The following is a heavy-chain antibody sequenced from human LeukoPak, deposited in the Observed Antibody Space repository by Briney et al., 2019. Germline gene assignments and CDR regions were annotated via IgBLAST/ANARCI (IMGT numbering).Heavy chain of an antibody. J-gene: IGHJ4*02. V-gene: IGHV4-34*01. Sequence: SETLSLTCAVYGGSFSGYYWTWIRQPPGKGLEWIGEMNHSGSANYNASLKSQVSISIDTSKNQFSLRLTSVTAADTAVYYCARQTGSGLFILPGGQGTLVTVSS. CDR3: ARQTGSGLFILP. D-gene: IGHD3/OR15-3a*01. CDR2: MNHSGSA. CDR1: GGSFSGYY.